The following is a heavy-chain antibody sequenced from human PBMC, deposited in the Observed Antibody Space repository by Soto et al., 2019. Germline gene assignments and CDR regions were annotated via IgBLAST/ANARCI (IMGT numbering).Heavy chain of an antibody. V-gene: IGHV1-2*04. Sequence: QVQLVQSGAEVKKPGASVKVSCKASGYAFSQYYIHWMRQAPGQGLEWMGWINPNSGRIKFAQNFQGWVTMTRDTSIKTVYMELSGLRSDATAVYYCSRESVGTTATLDYYYFYMDVWGKGTTVTVSS. D-gene: IGHD4-17*01. CDR3: SRESVGTTATLDYYYFYMDV. CDR1: GYAFSQYY. CDR2: INPNSGRI. J-gene: IGHJ6*03.